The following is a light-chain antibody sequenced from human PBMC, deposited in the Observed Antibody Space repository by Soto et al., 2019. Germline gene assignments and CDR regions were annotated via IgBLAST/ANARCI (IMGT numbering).Light chain of an antibody. V-gene: IGLV6-57*04. CDR2: EDN. CDR1: SGSIASNY. J-gene: IGLJ2*01. CDR3: QSYHSGNVV. Sequence: NFMLTQPHSVSESPGKTVTISCTRSSGSIASNYVQWYQQRPGSAPTPVIYEDNERLSGVPDRFSGSIDSSSNSASLTISGLKTDDEADYYCQSYHSGNVVFGGGTQLTVL.